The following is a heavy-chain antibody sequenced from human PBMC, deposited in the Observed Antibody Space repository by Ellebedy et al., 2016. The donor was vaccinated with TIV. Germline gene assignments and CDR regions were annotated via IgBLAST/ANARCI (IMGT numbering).Heavy chain of an antibody. D-gene: IGHD2-2*01. CDR2: INPSGGST. V-gene: IGHV1-46*01. CDR1: GYTLTSYY. J-gene: IGHJ4*02. CDR3: ARAGGYCSSTSCTRYYFDY. Sequence: AASVKVSCKASGYTLTSYYLHWVRQAPGQGLEWMGIINPSGGSTSYAQKFQGRVTMTRDTSTSTVYMELSSLRSEDTAVYYCARAGGYCSSTSCTRYYFDYWGQGTLVTVSS.